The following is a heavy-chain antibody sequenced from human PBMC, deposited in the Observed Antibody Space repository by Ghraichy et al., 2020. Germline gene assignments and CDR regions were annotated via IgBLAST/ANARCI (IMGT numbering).Heavy chain of an antibody. CDR2: ISYDGSNK. J-gene: IGHJ4*02. CDR3: AKDKNSNYAAGFFDY. CDR1: GFTFSSYG. D-gene: IGHD4-11*01. V-gene: IGHV3-30*18. Sequence: GGSLRLSCAASGFTFSSYGMHWVRQAPGKGLEWVAVISYDGSNKYYADSVKGRFTISRDNSKNTLYLQMNSLRAEETAVYYCAKDKNSNYAAGFFDYWGQGTLVTVSS.